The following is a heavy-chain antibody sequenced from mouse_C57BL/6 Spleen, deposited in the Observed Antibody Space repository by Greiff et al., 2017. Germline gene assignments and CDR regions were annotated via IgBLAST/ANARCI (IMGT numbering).Heavy chain of an antibody. J-gene: IGHJ3*01. D-gene: IGHD1-1*01. V-gene: IGHV1-69*01. CDR2: IDPSDSYT. CDR1: GYTFTSYW. CDR3: ARGYLRGFAY. Sequence: QVQLQQPGAELVMPGASVKLSCKASGYTFTSYWMHWVKQRPGQGLEWIGEIDPSDSYTNYNQKFKGKSTLTVDKSSSSAYMQLSSLTSEDSAVYYCARGYLRGFAYWGQGTLVTVSA.